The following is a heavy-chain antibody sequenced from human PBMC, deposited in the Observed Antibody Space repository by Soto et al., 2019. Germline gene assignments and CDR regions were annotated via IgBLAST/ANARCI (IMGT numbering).Heavy chain of an antibody. CDR3: ARDVFSADIVVVVAASPYYYYYGMDV. Sequence: QVQLVESGGGVVQPGRSLRLSCAASGFTFSSYGMHWVRQAPGKGLEWVAVIWYDGSNKYYADSVKGRFTISRDNSKNTLCLQMNGLRAEDTAVYYCARDVFSADIVVVVAASPYYYYYGMDVWGQGTTVTVSS. V-gene: IGHV3-33*01. D-gene: IGHD2-15*01. CDR1: GFTFSSYG. J-gene: IGHJ6*02. CDR2: IWYDGSNK.